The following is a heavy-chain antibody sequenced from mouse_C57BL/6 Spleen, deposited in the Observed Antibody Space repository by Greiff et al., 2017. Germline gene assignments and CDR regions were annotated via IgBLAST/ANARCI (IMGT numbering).Heavy chain of an antibody. V-gene: IGHV2-2*01. CDR3: ARNYYGSDYYAMDD. D-gene: IGHD2-2*01. CDR2: IWSGGST. J-gene: IGHJ4*01. CDR1: GFSLTSYG. Sequence: QVQLQQSGPGLVQPSQSLSITCTVSGFSLTSYGVHWVRQSPGQGLEWLGVIWSGGSTDTNAALISKLNISKDNSKSQVFFKMNSLQAEDTAIYDSARNYYGSDYYAMDDWGQGTSVTVSS.